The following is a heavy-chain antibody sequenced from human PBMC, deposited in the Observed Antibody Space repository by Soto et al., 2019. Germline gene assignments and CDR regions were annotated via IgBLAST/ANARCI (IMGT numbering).Heavy chain of an antibody. CDR3: ARDLWGRGDV. V-gene: IGHV3-74*01. CDR1: GFTFSNSW. D-gene: IGHD7-27*01. Sequence: EVQLVESGGGLVQPGGSLRLSCAASGFTFSNSWMHWVRQVPGKGLVWVSRIKYDGSITEYADSVKGRFTISRDNARTTLYLHLTSLGAEDTAVYYCARDLWGRGDVWGRGTTVTVSS. CDR2: IKYDGSIT. J-gene: IGHJ6*04.